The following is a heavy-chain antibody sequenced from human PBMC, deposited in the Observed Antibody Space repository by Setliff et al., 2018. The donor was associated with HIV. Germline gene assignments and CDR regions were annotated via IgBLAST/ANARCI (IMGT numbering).Heavy chain of an antibody. CDR1: GDSISSDNYY. J-gene: IGHJ3*02. CDR3: ARGQGCGGGCHYAFEM. V-gene: IGHV4-30-4*01. D-gene: IGHD2-21*02. CDR2: IYYSGSA. Sequence: SETLSLTCTVSGDSISSDNYYWSWIRQSPGKGLEWIGYIYYSGSAYYNPSLKSRLAISVDMSKNQFSLNLNSVTAADTAVYYCARGQGCGGGCHYAFEMWGQGTMVTVSS.